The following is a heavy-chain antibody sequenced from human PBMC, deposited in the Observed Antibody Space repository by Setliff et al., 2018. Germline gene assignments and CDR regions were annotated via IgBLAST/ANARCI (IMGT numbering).Heavy chain of an antibody. CDR1: GGSSSSHY. D-gene: IGHD6-6*01. CDR2: IHYSGTT. V-gene: IGHV4-59*11. Sequence: PSETLSLTCTVSGGSSSSHYWSWIRQPPGKGLEWIGYIHYSGTTNYNPSLKSRVTLSLDTAKNQFSLELRAVTAADTALYYCARGRNIAARLFDSWGQGTRVTVSS. J-gene: IGHJ4*02. CDR3: ARGRNIAARLFDS.